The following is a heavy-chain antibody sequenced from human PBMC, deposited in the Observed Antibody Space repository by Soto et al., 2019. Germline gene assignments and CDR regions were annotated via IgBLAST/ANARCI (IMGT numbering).Heavy chain of an antibody. Sequence: GGSLRLSCAASGFSFSSYWMTWVRQAPGKGLEWVANIKQDESKESYLDSVRGRFTVSRDNAKNTLYLHMNSLRPEDTAVYYCARDLSPGSSSWYLDASDIWGQGTLVTGSS. CDR2: IKQDESKE. J-gene: IGHJ3*02. CDR3: ARDLSPGSSSWYLDASDI. CDR1: GFSFSSYW. V-gene: IGHV3-7*05. D-gene: IGHD6-13*01.